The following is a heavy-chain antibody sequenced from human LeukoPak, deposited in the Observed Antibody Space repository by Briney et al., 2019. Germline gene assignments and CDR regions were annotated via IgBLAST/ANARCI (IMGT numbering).Heavy chain of an antibody. CDR2: IYHSGST. V-gene: IGHV4-31*03. CDR3: ARGIAAVYFDY. D-gene: IGHD6-13*01. CDR1: GGAVTSGGHY. Sequence: SETLSLTCTVSGGAVTSGGHYWSWIRQYPGRGLDWLGNIYHSGSTYYNPSLKSRVTISVDTSTNQFSLKLSSVSATDTAVYYCARGIAAVYFDYWGQGTLVTVSS. J-gene: IGHJ4*02.